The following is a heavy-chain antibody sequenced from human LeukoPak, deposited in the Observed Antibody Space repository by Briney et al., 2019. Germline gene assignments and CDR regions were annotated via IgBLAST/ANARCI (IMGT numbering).Heavy chain of an antibody. Sequence: GGSLRLSCAASGFTFSSYAMSWVRQAPGKGLEWVSAISGSGGSTYYADSVKGRFTISRDNSKNTLYLQMNSLRAEDTAVYYCAKVGIVVVPAAGGARFDPWGQRTLVTVSS. CDR3: AKVGIVVVPAAGGARFDP. J-gene: IGHJ5*02. D-gene: IGHD2-2*01. CDR1: GFTFSSYA. V-gene: IGHV3-23*01. CDR2: ISGSGGST.